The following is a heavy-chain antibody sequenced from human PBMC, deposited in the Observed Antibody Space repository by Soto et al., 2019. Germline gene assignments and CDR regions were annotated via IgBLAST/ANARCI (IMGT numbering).Heavy chain of an antibody. V-gene: IGHV4-39*01. J-gene: IGHJ6*03. D-gene: IGHD2-15*01. CDR1: GGSISSNTYY. CDR2: IYYSGST. CDR3: SSLHCYDGSCYSSFYMDV. Sequence: QLQLQESGPGLVKPSETLSLTCTVSGGSISSNTYYWGWIRQPPGKGLEWIGSIYYSGSTYYNPSLKSRVTISVDTSKSQFSLKLSSVTAADPAVYYCSSLHCYDGSCYSSFYMDVWGKGTTVTVSS.